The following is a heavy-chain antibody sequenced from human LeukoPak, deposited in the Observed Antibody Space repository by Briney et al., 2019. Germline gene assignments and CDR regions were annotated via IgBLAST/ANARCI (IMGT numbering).Heavy chain of an antibody. V-gene: IGHV4-59*01. CDR2: IYSRST. D-gene: IGHD6-19*01. CDR1: GGSISTFF. Sequence: SETLSLTCTVSGGSISTFFWTWIRQFPGKGLEWIGCIYSRSTNYNPSLKSRVAISVHTSKNQVSLRLNSVTTADTAVYYCARDTTVASGMQYWGQGTLVTVSS. CDR3: ARDTTVASGMQY. J-gene: IGHJ4*02.